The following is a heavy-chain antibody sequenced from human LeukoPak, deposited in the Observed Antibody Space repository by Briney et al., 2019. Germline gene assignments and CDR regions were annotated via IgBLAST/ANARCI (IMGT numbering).Heavy chain of an antibody. CDR2: IYYSGST. CDR1: GGSISSYY. D-gene: IGHD4-11*01. J-gene: IGHJ4*02. CDR3: ARHTGPLDY. Sequence: SVTLSLTCTVSGGSISSYYWSWIRQPPGKGLEWIGYIYYSGSTNYNPSLKSLVTISVDTSKNQFSLKLSPVTAADTAVYYCARHTGPLDYWGQGTLVTVSS. V-gene: IGHV4-59*08.